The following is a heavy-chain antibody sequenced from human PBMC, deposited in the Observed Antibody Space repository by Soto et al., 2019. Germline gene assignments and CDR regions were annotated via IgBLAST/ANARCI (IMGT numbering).Heavy chain of an antibody. D-gene: IGHD3-10*01. CDR3: AREKDGYGSGRLFDY. CDR1: GGSISSGGYY. CDR2: IYYSGST. Sequence: QVQLQESGPGLVKPSQTLSLTCTVSGGSISSGGYYWSWIRQHPGKGLEWIGYIYYSGSTYYNPSRKSRVTISVDTSKNQVSLKLSSVTAADTAVYYCAREKDGYGSGRLFDYWGQGTLVTVSS. V-gene: IGHV4-31*03. J-gene: IGHJ4*02.